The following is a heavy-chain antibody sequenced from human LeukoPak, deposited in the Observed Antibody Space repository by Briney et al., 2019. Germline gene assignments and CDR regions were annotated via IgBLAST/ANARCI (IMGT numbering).Heavy chain of an antibody. CDR1: GGSMSSHY. J-gene: IGHJ3*02. Sequence: KPSETLSLTCTVSGGSMSSHYWSWIRQPPGKGLEWLGYISYIGSTNYSPSLKSRVTISVDTSKNQFSLRLSSVTAADTAVYFCAGDQLALNALNIWGQGTMVNVSS. D-gene: IGHD1-1*01. CDR3: AGDQLALNALNI. CDR2: ISYIGST. V-gene: IGHV4-59*11.